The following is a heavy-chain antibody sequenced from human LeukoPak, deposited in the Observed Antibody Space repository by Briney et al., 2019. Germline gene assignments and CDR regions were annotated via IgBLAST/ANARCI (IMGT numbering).Heavy chain of an antibody. V-gene: IGHV4-39*01. CDR2: VYHSGST. CDR1: GGSISSSSYY. J-gene: IGHJ5*02. CDR3: ARQDFKDSLRVSAINWFDP. D-gene: IGHD5/OR15-5a*01. Sequence: PSETLSLTCTVSGGSISSSSYYWGWIRQPPGKGLEWIGSVYHSGSTTTNPSLRSRATISVDTSKNQISLSLSSVTAADTAMYYCARQDFKDSLRVSAINWFDPWGQGTLVTVSS.